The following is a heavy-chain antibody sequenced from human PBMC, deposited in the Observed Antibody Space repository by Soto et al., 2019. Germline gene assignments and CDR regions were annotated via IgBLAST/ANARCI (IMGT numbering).Heavy chain of an antibody. CDR1: GGSISSGAYY. CDR3: AIYYFDNSGYSNWFDP. Sequence: QVQLQESGPGLVKPSQTLSLTCTVSGGSISSGAYYWSWIRQHSEKGLEWIGYMHYSGIAYYNPSLTTRVTMSVDTSKNQFALTLSSVTAVDTAVYYCAIYYFDNSGYSNWFDPWGLGTLVIVSS. CDR2: MHYSGIA. V-gene: IGHV4-31*03. J-gene: IGHJ5*02. D-gene: IGHD3-22*01.